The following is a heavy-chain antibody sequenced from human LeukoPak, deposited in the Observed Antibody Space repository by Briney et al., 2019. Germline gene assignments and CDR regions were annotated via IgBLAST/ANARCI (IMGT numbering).Heavy chain of an antibody. CDR3: AKDMPITIFSLPDY. V-gene: IGHV3-30*02. D-gene: IGHD3-3*01. J-gene: IGHJ4*02. CDR1: GFTFSSYG. Sequence: PGGSLRLSCAASGFTFSSYGMHWVRQAPGKGLEWVAFIRYDGSNKYYADSVKGRFTISRDNSKNTLYLQMNSLRAEDTAVYYCAKDMPITIFSLPDYWGQGTLVTVSS. CDR2: IRYDGSNK.